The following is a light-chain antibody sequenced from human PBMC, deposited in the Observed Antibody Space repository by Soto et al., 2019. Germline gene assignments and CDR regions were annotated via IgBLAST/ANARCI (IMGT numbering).Light chain of an antibody. Sequence: SVLTQPASVSGSPGQSITISCTGSSSDVGNYNLVSWYQQHPGKAPKLMIYEGSKRPSGVSNRFSGSKSGNTASLTISGLQAEDEADYYCCSYAGSSTFVFGGGTKLTVL. CDR2: EGS. J-gene: IGLJ2*01. CDR3: CSYAGSSTFV. V-gene: IGLV2-23*03. CDR1: SSDVGNYNL.